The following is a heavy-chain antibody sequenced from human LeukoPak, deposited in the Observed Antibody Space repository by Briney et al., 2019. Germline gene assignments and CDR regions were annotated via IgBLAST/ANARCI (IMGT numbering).Heavy chain of an antibody. CDR1: GYTFTSYG. CDR3: AREHCSGGSCYTNN. CDR2: ISAYNGNT. Sequence: ASVKVSCKASGYTFTSYGISWVRQAPGQGLEWMGWISAYNGNTNYAQKLQGRVTMTTDTSTSTAYMELRSLRSDDTAVYYCAREHCSGGSCYTNNWGQETLVTVSS. D-gene: IGHD2-15*01. V-gene: IGHV1-18*01. J-gene: IGHJ4*02.